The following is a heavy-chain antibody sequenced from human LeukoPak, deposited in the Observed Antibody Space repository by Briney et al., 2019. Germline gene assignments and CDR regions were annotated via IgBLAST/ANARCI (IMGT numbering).Heavy chain of an antibody. Sequence: GGSLRPSCAASGFTFSSSSISWVRQAPGKGLEWVSAITDAVGSTHYADSVKGRFTISSDNSKNTVYLQMNSLRPEDMAVYYCAKGIFSGLLYIDYWGQGTLVTVSS. D-gene: IGHD5-12*01. CDR2: ITDAVGST. V-gene: IGHV3-23*01. CDR3: AKGIFSGLLYIDY. J-gene: IGHJ4*02. CDR1: GFTFSSSS.